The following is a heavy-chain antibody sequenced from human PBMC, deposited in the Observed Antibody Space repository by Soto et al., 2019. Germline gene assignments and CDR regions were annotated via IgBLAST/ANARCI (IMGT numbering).Heavy chain of an antibody. CDR1: GFTFSNYA. D-gene: IGHD3-10*01. J-gene: IGHJ4*02. CDR2: LSGSGGSV. Sequence: GGSLRLSCAASGFTFSNYAMSWVRQAPGKGLEWVSSLSGSGGSVYYADSVKGHFTTSRDNSKNTLYLEMNSLRAEDTAIYYCAKGSQVRGPPDYCEHWGQGTLVTVSS. CDR3: AKGSQVRGPPDYCEH. V-gene: IGHV3-23*01.